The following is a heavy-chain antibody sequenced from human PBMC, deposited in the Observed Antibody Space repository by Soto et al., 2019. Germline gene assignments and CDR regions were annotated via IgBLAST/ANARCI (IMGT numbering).Heavy chain of an antibody. CDR1: GFTFSNYW. V-gene: IGHV3-7*05. D-gene: IGHD3-10*01. CDR3: ARAGSENDY. J-gene: IGHJ4*02. CDR2: IKQDESER. Sequence: EVQLVESGGGLVQPGGSLRLSCAASGFTFSNYWMSWVRQAPGKGLEWVANIKQDESERNYVDSVKGRFTISRDNAKNSLYLQLNSLRAEDTAVYYCARAGSENDYWGQGTLVTVSS.